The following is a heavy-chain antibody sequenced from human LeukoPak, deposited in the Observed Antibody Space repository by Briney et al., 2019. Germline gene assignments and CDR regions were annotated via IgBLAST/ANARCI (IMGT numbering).Heavy chain of an antibody. Sequence: GGSLRLSCAASGFTVSSNYMNWVRQAPGQGLEWVSVINSGGSTHYADSVKCRFTISRDNSKNTLYLQMNRLRAEDTAVYYCARRLVDSGDSQVSDDWGQGTLVTVFS. CDR3: ARRLVDSGDSQVSDD. CDR2: INSGGST. V-gene: IGHV3-53*01. D-gene: IGHD2-15*01. J-gene: IGHJ4*02. CDR1: GFTVSSNY.